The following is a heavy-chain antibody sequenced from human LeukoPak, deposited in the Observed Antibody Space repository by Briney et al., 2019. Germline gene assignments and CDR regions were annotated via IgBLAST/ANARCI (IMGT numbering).Heavy chain of an antibody. CDR2: ISAYNGNT. D-gene: IGHD6-19*01. CDR1: VYTFTNYG. J-gene: IGHJ4*02. CDR3: ARDGGYSSGSSDY. V-gene: IGHV1-18*04. Sequence: ASVKVSCKASVYTFTNYGISWVRQAPGQGLEWMGWISAYNGNTNYAQKFQGRVTMTSDTSTTTAYMEVKSLRSDDTAVFYCARDGGYSSGSSDYWGQGTLVTVSS.